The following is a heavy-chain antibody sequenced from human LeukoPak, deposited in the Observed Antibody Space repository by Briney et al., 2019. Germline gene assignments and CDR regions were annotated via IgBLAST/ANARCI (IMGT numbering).Heavy chain of an antibody. CDR3: AKPKDYYDSSGYFDY. V-gene: IGHV3-7*03. CDR2: IKNDGAVK. J-gene: IGHJ4*02. Sequence: GGSLRLSCAASGFTFSYHWMTWVRQAPGKGLEWVANIKNDGAVKNYVDSVKGRFTISRDNAKNSLYLQMNSLRAEDTAVYYCAKPKDYYDSSGYFDYWGQGTLVTVSS. D-gene: IGHD3-22*01. CDR1: GFTFSYHW.